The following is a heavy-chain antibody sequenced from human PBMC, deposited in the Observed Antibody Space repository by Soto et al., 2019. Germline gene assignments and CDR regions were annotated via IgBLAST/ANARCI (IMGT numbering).Heavy chain of an antibody. J-gene: IGHJ3*02. CDR3: ASAYYDSSLSAFAI. D-gene: IGHD3-22*01. CDR1: GGSISSGGYS. Sequence: SETLSLTCAVSGGSISSGGYSWSWIRQPPGKGLEWIGYIYHSGSTYYNPSLKSRVTISVDKSKNQFSLKLSSVTAADTAVYYCASAYYDSSLSAFAIWGQGTMVTVSS. CDR2: IYHSGST. V-gene: IGHV4-30-2*01.